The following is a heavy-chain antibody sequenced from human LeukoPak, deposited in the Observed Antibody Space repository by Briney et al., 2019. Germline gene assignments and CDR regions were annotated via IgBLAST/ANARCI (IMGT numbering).Heavy chain of an antibody. CDR1: GCTFSSYS. CDR2: ISSSGSTI. Sequence: GGSLRLSCAASGCTFSSYSMNWVRQAPGKGLEWVSYISSSGSTIYYADSVKGRFTISRDNAKNSLYLQMNSLRAEDTAVYYCARDPFDSSGYHDAFDIWGQGTMVTVSS. J-gene: IGHJ3*02. CDR3: ARDPFDSSGYHDAFDI. V-gene: IGHV3-48*04. D-gene: IGHD3-22*01.